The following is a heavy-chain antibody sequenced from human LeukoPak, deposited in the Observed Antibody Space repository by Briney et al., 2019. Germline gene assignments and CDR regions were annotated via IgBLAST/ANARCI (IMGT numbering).Heavy chain of an antibody. J-gene: IGHJ4*02. CDR3: ATSTVTTSRYDY. CDR2: IIPILGMA. D-gene: IGHD4-17*01. Sequence: ASVKVSCKASGGTFSSYAISWVRQAPGQGLEWMGRIIPILGMANYAQKLQGRVTMTTDTSTSTAYKELRSLRSDDTAVYYCATSTVTTSRYDYWGQGTLVTVSS. CDR1: GGTFSSYA. V-gene: IGHV1-69*04.